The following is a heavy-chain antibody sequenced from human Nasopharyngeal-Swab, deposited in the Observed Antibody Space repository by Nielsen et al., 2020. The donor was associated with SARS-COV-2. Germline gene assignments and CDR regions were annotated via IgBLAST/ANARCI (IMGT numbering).Heavy chain of an antibody. CDR3: ARQQIIGTTAPLGPFDI. J-gene: IGHJ3*02. Sequence: GGSLRLSCKGSGSSFTRNWIGWVRQMPGKGLEWMGFIYPGDSDTRYSPSFLGQVTISADKSINTAYLQWSSLKASDTAMYYCARQQIIGTTAPLGPFDIWGQGTMVTVSS. V-gene: IGHV5-51*01. D-gene: IGHD1-1*01. CDR2: IYPGDSDT. CDR1: GSSFTRNW.